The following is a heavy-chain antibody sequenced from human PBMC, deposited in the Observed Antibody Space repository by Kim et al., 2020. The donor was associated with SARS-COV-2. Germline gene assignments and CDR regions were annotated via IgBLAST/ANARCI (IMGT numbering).Heavy chain of an antibody. CDR2: ISYDGSNK. V-gene: IGHV3-30*18. Sequence: GGSLRLSCAASGFTFSSYGMHWVRQAPGKGLEWVAVISYDGSNKYYADSVKGRFTISRDNSKNTLYLQMNSLRAEDTAVYYCAKDFSHYYDSSGVNWFDPWGQGTLVTVSS. CDR1: GFTFSSYG. CDR3: AKDFSHYYDSSGVNWFDP. J-gene: IGHJ5*02. D-gene: IGHD3-22*01.